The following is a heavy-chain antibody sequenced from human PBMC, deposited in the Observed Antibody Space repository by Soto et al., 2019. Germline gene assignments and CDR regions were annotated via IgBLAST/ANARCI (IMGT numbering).Heavy chain of an antibody. CDR1: GYTFTSYG. Sequence: ASVKVSCKASGYTFTSYGISWVRQAPGQGLEWMGWISAYNGNTKYAQKLQGRVTMTTDTSTSTAYMELRSLRSDDTAVYFCAARSVGWPHFDYWGQGTLVTVSS. V-gene: IGHV1-18*01. CDR2: ISAYNGNT. J-gene: IGHJ4*02. CDR3: AARSVGWPHFDY. D-gene: IGHD6-19*01.